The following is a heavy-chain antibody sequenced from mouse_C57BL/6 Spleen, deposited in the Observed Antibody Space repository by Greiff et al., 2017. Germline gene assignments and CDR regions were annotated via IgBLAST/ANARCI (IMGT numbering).Heavy chain of an antibody. CDR1: GYAFSSSW. J-gene: IGHJ1*03. Sequence: VKLVESGPELVKPGASVKISCKASGYAFSSSWMNWVKQRPGKGLEWIGRIYPGDGDTNYNGKFKGKATLTADKSSSTAYMQLSSLASEDSAVYFCARSGAGRYFDVWGTGTTVTVSS. D-gene: IGHD4-1*01. CDR3: ARSGAGRYFDV. V-gene: IGHV1-82*01. CDR2: IYPGDGDT.